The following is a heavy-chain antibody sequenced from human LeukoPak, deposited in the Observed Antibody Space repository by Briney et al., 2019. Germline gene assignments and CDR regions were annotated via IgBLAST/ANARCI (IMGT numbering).Heavy chain of an antibody. CDR2: ISYDGSNK. V-gene: IGHV3-30-3*01. D-gene: IGHD3-9*01. Sequence: GGSLRLSCAASGFTFSGYAMHWVRQAPGKGLEWVAVISYDGSNKYYADSVKGRFTISRDNSKNTLYLQMNSLRPEDTALYYCARVNHFLTGYPDYWGQGTLVTVSS. CDR1: GFTFSGYA. J-gene: IGHJ4*02. CDR3: ARVNHFLTGYPDY.